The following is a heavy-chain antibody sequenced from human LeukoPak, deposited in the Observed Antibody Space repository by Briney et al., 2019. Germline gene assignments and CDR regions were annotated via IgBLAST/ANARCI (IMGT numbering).Heavy chain of an antibody. CDR3: ARRFGYGSGSYPYSFDS. CDR2: IYTSGST. D-gene: IGHD3-10*01. V-gene: IGHV4-4*07. J-gene: IGHJ4*02. CDR1: GGSISSYY. Sequence: TSETLSLTCTVSGGSISSYYWSWIRQPAGKGLEWIGRIYTSGSTNYNPSLKSRVTISVDTSKNQFSLKLSSVTAADTAVYYCARRFGYGSGSYPYSFDSWGQGTLVTVSS.